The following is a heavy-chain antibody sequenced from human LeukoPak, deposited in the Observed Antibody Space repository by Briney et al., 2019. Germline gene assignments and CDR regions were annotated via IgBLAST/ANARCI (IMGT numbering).Heavy chain of an antibody. CDR1: GYTFDDYA. J-gene: IGHJ4*02. CDR3: AKGHYDYVWGSYRPQYYFDY. V-gene: IGHV3-43*02. D-gene: IGHD3-16*02. Sequence: GGSPRLSCAASGYTFDDYAMQWVRQAPGKGLEWVSLISGDGGSTYYADSVKGRFTISRDNSKNSLYLQMNSLRTEDTALYYCAKGHYDYVWGSYRPQYYFDYWGQGTLVTVSS. CDR2: ISGDGGST.